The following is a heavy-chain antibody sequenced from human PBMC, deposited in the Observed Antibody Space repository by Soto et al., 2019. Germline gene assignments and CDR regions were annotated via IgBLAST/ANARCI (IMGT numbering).Heavy chain of an antibody. J-gene: IGHJ4*02. Sequence: GGSLRLSCAASGFTFSSYSMNWVRQAPGKGLEWVSSISSSSSYIYYADSVKGRFTISRDNAKNSLYLQMNSLGAEDTAVYYCARDRLMITFGGVIGMIGYWGQGTLVTVSS. CDR1: GFTFSSYS. CDR2: ISSSSSYI. D-gene: IGHD3-16*02. CDR3: ARDRLMITFGGVIGMIGY. V-gene: IGHV3-21*01.